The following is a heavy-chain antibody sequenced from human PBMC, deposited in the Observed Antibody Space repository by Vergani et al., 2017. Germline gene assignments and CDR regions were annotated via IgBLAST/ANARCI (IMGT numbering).Heavy chain of an antibody. CDR1: GYTLTGYY. CDR3: ARDRGGGYSYMDV. D-gene: IGHD5-18*01. CDR2: INPKSGGT. J-gene: IGHJ6*02. V-gene: IGHV1-2*02. Sequence: QVQLVQSGAEVKKPGASVKVSCKASGYTLTGYYMHWVRQAPGQGLEWMGWINPKSGGTNYAQKFQGRVTMTRDTSISTAYMELSRLRSDDTAVYYCARDRGGGYSYMDVWGRGTTVTVSS.